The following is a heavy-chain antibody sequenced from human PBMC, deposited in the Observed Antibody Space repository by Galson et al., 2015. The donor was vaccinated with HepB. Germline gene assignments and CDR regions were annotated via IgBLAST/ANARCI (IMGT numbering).Heavy chain of an antibody. D-gene: IGHD3-10*01. V-gene: IGHV1-69*05. CDR3: ARDKRSGSYDRDWYFDL. CDR1: GGTFSSYA. Sequence: SVKVSCKASGGTFSSYAISWVRQAPGQGLEWMGGIIPIFGTANYAQKLQGRVTMTTDTSTSTAYMELRSLRSDDTAVYYCARDKRSGSYDRDWYFDLWGRGTLVTVSS. J-gene: IGHJ2*01. CDR2: IIPIFGTA.